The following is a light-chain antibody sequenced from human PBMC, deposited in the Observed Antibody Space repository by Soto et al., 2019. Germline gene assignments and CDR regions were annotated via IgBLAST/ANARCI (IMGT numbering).Light chain of an antibody. Sequence: DIVLTQSPDSLAVSLGETATINCKSSQSVLYSSNNKNYLAWYQQKPGQPPKLLIYWAYTRESGVTDRFSGSGSGTDFTLTISSLQAEDVAVYYCQQYYSTPLTFGEGTKVDIK. CDR3: QQYYSTPLT. CDR2: WAY. V-gene: IGKV4-1*01. J-gene: IGKJ4*01. CDR1: QSVLYSSNNKNY.